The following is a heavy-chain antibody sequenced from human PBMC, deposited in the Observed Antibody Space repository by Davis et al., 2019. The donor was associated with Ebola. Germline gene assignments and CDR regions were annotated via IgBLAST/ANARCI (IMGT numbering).Heavy chain of an antibody. CDR3: ARAPGYCTGGVCYPPYYYGMDV. J-gene: IGHJ6*02. Sequence: MPSETLSLTCTVSGGSISSSSYYWGWIRQPPGKGLEWIGSIYYSGSTYYNPSLKSRVTISVDTSKNQFSLKLSSVTAADTAVYYCARAPGYCTGGVCYPPYYYGMDVWGQGATVTVSS. CDR1: GGSISSSSYY. D-gene: IGHD2-8*02. V-gene: IGHV4-39*01. CDR2: IYYSGST.